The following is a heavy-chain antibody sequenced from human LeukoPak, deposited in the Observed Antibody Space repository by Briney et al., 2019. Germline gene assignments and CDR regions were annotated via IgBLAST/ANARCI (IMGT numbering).Heavy chain of an antibody. CDR3: ARYYGSGSNAFDI. J-gene: IGHJ3*02. V-gene: IGHV3-53*01. Sequence: GGSLRLSCAASGFTVSSNYMSWVRQAPGKGLEWVSVIYSGGSTYYADSVKGRFTISRDNSKNTLYLQMNSLRAEDTAVYYCARYYGSGSNAFDIWGQGTMVTVSS. D-gene: IGHD3-10*01. CDR2: IYSGGST. CDR1: GFTVSSNY.